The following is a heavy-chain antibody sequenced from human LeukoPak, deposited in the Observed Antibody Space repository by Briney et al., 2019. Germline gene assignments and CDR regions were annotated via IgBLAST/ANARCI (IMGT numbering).Heavy chain of an antibody. CDR1: GGSISSYY. V-gene: IGHV4-4*07. J-gene: IGHJ4*01. CDR2: IYTCGST. Sequence: ASETLSLTCTVSGGSISSYYWSWIRQPAGKGLEWIGRIYTCGSTNYNPSLKSRVTMSVDTPKNQFSLKLSSVTAADTAVYYCARDPLGFGEFDYWGQEPWSPSPQ. D-gene: IGHD3-10*01. CDR3: ARDPLGFGEFDY.